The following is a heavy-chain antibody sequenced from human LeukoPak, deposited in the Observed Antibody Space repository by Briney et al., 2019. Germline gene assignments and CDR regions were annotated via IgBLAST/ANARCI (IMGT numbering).Heavy chain of an antibody. CDR2: IYYSGST. D-gene: IGHD3-10*01. V-gene: IGHV4-39*07. CDR3: ARVTSGWFGELSSWFDP. Sequence: SETLSLTCTVSGGSISSSSYYWGWIRQPPGKGLEWIGSIYYSGSTYYNPSLKSRVTISVDTSKNQFSLKLSSVTAADTAVYYCARVTSGWFGELSSWFDPWGQGTLVTVSS. CDR1: GGSISSSSYY. J-gene: IGHJ5*02.